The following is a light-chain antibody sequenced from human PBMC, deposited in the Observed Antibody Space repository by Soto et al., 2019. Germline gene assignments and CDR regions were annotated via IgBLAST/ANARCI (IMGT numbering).Light chain of an antibody. V-gene: IGKV4-1*01. CDR1: QSVLYSSNNKNY. CDR3: QQYYSTPLT. CDR2: SAS. J-gene: IGKJ4*01. Sequence: DIVMTQSPDSLAVSLGERATINCKSSQSVLYSSNNKNYLAWYQQKPGQPPKLLIYSASTRESGVPDRFSGSGSGTDFTLTISSLQAEDVAVYYCQQYYSTPLTFGGGNKVEIK.